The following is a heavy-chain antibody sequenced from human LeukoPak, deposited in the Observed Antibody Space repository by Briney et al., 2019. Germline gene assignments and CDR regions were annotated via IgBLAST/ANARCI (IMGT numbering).Heavy chain of an antibody. CDR1: GGSISSSSYY. CDR2: IYYSGST. V-gene: IGHV4-39*02. CDR3: ARDQYSGHWYYALDI. D-gene: IGHD6-19*01. J-gene: IGHJ3*02. Sequence: PSETLSLTCTVSGGSISSSSYYWGWIRQPPGKGLEWIGSIYYSGSTYYNPSLKSRVTISVDTSKNQFSLKLSSVTAADTAVYYCARDQYSGHWYYALDIWGQGTMVTVSS.